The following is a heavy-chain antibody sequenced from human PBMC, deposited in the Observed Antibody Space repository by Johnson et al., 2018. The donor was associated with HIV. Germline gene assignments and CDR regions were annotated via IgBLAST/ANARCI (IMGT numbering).Heavy chain of an antibody. D-gene: IGHD2-2*01. V-gene: IGHV3-23*04. Sequence: VQLVESGGGVVQHGRSLRLSCAASGFTFSSYAMSWVRQAPGRGLEWVSSISGTGGSTYYADSVKGRFTISRDNSKNTLYLQMNSLRAEDTAVYYCAREGGDCSSTSCYQDAFDIWGQGTMVTVSS. CDR3: AREGGDCSSTSCYQDAFDI. J-gene: IGHJ3*02. CDR1: GFTFSSYA. CDR2: ISGTGGST.